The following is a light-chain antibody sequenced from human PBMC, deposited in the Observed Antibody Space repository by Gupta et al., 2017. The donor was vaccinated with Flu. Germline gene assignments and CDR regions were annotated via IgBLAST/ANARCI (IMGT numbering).Light chain of an antibody. Sequence: TCAGNRNNVGKKGAVWVQQRQGPTPKVLFDINKNRPSGIADRFSASKSGNSATLTITGLQTEDEADYYCSAWDSSINAAVFGGGTKVTVL. CDR1: RNNVGKKG. CDR2: INK. V-gene: IGLV10-54*04. CDR3: SAWDSSINAAV. J-gene: IGLJ3*02.